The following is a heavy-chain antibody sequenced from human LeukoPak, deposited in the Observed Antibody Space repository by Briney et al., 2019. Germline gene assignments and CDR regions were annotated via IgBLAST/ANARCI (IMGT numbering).Heavy chain of an antibody. D-gene: IGHD3-22*01. V-gene: IGHV1-8*01. CDR3: ARGQIYYDSSGYYYHEGGDY. CDR2: MNPNSGNT. J-gene: IGHJ4*02. Sequence: ASVKVSCKASGYTFTSYDINWVRQATGQGLEWMGWMNPNSGNTGYAQKFQGRVTMTRNTSISTAYMELSSLRSEDTAVYYCARGQIYYDSSGYYYHEGGDYWGQGTLVTVSS. CDR1: GYTFTSYD.